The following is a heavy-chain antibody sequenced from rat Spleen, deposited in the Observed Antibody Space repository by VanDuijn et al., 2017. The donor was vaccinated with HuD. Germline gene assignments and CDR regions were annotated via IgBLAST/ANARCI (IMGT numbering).Heavy chain of an antibody. D-gene: IGHD1-11*01. J-gene: IGHJ2*01. Sequence: EVQLVESGGGLVHPGRSLKLSCVTSGFTFNYYWMTWIRQAPGKGLEWVASISYDGTATYYRDSVKGRFTLSRDNAKSTLYLLMDSLNSEDTATYFCVRRETSFDYWGQGVMVTVSS. V-gene: IGHV5-31*01. CDR1: GFTFNYYW. CDR2: ISYDGTAT. CDR3: VRRETSFDY.